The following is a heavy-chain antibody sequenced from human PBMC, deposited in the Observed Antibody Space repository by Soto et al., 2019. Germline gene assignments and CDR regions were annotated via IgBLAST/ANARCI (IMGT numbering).Heavy chain of an antibody. Sequence: ASVKVSFKASGYTFTSYGISWVRQAPGQGLEWMGWISAYNGNTNYAQKLQGRVTMTTDTSTSTAYMELRSLMSDDTAVYYCARALRYFDSDNWFDPWGQGTLVTVSS. CDR2: ISAYNGNT. CDR1: GYTFTSYG. CDR3: ARALRYFDSDNWFDP. D-gene: IGHD3-9*01. J-gene: IGHJ5*02. V-gene: IGHV1-18*01.